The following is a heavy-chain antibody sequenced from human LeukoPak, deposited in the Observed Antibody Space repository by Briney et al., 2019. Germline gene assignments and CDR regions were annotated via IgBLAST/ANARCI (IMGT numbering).Heavy chain of an antibody. J-gene: IGHJ6*02. V-gene: IGHV1-18*04. CDR2: ISAYNGNT. Sequence: ASVKVSCKASGYTFTSYGISWVRQAPGQGLEWMGWISAYNGNTNYAQKLQGRVTMTTDTSTSTAYMELRSLRSDDTAVYYCARGLNSGYYYYGMDVWGQGTTVTVSS. D-gene: IGHD4-23*01. CDR1: GYTFTSYG. CDR3: ARGLNSGYYYYGMDV.